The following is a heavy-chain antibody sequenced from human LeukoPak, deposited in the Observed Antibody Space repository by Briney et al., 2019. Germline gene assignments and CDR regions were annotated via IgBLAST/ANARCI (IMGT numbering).Heavy chain of an antibody. CDR2: IYHSGST. J-gene: IGHJ4*02. Sequence: SETLSLICTVSGGSIRGYYCSWTRQPPGKGPEWIGYIYHSGSTYYNPSLKSRVTMSVDRSKNQFYLKLSSVTAADTAVYYCAREDCSGGSCYFAAYWGQGTLVTVSS. CDR1: GGSIRGYY. V-gene: IGHV4-59*12. D-gene: IGHD2-15*01. CDR3: AREDCSGGSCYFAAY.